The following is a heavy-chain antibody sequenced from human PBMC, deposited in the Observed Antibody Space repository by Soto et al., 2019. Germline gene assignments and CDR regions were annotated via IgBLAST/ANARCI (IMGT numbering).Heavy chain of an antibody. V-gene: IGHV1-3*04. CDR1: GYTFTKYP. D-gene: IGHD6-19*01. CDR3: ASEIGLAGATGLCGDYFGMAV. J-gene: IGHJ6*02. Sequence: QVQLVQSGAEVKKPGASVKVSCQASGYTFTKYPMQWVRQAPGQRLEWMGWINTGNGNTKYSQKFQGRGTISIDTSASTGNMELSSPKSEDTADYYCASEIGLAGATGLCGDYFGMAVWGQGTTVTVSS. CDR2: INTGNGNT.